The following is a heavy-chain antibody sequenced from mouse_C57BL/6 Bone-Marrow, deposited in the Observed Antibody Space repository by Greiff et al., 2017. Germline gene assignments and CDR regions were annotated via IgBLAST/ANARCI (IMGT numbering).Heavy chain of an antibody. CDR3: ARHSSGSTWFAY. CDR1: GYAFTNYL. D-gene: IGHD3-2*02. Sequence: QVQLKQSGAELVRPGTSVKVSCKASGYAFTNYLIEWVKQRPGQGLEWIGVINPGSGGTNYNEKFKGKATLTADKSSSTAYMQLSSLTSEDSAVYFCARHSSGSTWFAYWGQGTLVTVSA. V-gene: IGHV1-54*01. CDR2: INPGSGGT. J-gene: IGHJ3*01.